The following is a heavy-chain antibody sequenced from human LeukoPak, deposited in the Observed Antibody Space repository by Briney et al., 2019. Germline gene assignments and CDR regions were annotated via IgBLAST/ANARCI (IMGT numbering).Heavy chain of an antibody. CDR2: IYHTGST. J-gene: IGHJ4*02. CDR3: ARFYDSSGYYYEIFGY. D-gene: IGHD3-22*01. Sequence: SETLSLTCTVSGGSISGYYWNWIRQPPGKGLEWIGYIYHTGSTNYNPSLKSRVTISVDTSKNQFSLKLSSVTAADTAVYYCARFYDSSGYYYEIFGYWGQGTLVTVSS. CDR1: GGSISGYY. V-gene: IGHV4-59*01.